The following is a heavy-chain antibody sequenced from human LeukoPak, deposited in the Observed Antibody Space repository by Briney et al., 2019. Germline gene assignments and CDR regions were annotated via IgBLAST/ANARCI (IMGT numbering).Heavy chain of an antibody. CDR2: ISAYNGNT. Sequence: ASVKVSCKASGYTFTSYGISWVRQAPGQGLEWMGWISAYNGNTNYAQKFQGRVTMTEDTSTDTAYMELSSLRSEDTAVYYCATDRIGRVFGYWGQGTLVTVSS. CDR1: GYTFTSYG. CDR3: ATDRIGRVFGY. V-gene: IGHV1-18*01. J-gene: IGHJ4*02. D-gene: IGHD1-26*01.